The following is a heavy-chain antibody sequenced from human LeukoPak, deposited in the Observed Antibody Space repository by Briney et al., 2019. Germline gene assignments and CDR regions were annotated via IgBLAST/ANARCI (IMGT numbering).Heavy chain of an antibody. J-gene: IGHJ5*02. D-gene: IGHD3-10*01. CDR1: GGSISSGSYY. Sequence: PSQTLSLTCTVSGGSISSGSYYWSWFRQPAEKGLEWIGRIYTSGSTYYNPSLKSRVTISADTSKNQFSLNVSSVTAADTAVYYCARASFGTLWFGENWFDPWGQGTLVTVSS. CDR2: IYTSGST. CDR3: ARASFGTLWFGENWFDP. V-gene: IGHV4-61*02.